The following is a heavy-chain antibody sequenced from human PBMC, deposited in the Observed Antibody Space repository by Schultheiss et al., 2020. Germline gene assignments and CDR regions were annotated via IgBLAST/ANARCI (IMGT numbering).Heavy chain of an antibody. Sequence: SQTLSLTCTVSGGSISSSSYYWSWIRQPPGKGLEWIGYIYYSGSTNYNPSLKSRVTISLDTSKNLFSLKLSSVTAADTAVYYCARADYYYGMDVWGQGTTVTVS. CDR1: GGSISSSSYY. CDR3: ARADYYYGMDV. J-gene: IGHJ6*02. CDR2: IYYSGST. V-gene: IGHV4-61*05.